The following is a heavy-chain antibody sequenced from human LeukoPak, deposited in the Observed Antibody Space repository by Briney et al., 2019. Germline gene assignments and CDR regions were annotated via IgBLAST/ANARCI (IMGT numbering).Heavy chain of an antibody. Sequence: GGSLRLSCAASGFTFSDYYMSWIRQAPGKGLEWVSYISSSGSTIYYADSVKGRFTISRDNAKNSLYLQMNSLRAEDTALYYCAKGYGWEASYYYYYMDVWGKGTTVTISS. CDR3: AKGYGWEASYYYYYMDV. V-gene: IGHV3-11*04. D-gene: IGHD1-26*01. CDR1: GFTFSDYY. CDR2: ISSSGSTI. J-gene: IGHJ6*03.